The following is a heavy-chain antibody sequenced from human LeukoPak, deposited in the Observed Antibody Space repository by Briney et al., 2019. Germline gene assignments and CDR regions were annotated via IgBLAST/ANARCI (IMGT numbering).Heavy chain of an antibody. CDR1: GASISLYH. V-gene: IGHV4-59*12. D-gene: IGHD1-26*01. Sequence: SGTLSLSCSVSGASISLYHWNWIRQPPGKGLEWIGYIDDSGNTNYNPSLKSRATISLDTSKNQFSLILNSVIAADTAVYYCARVVGVVHSAFDIWGQGTMVTVSS. J-gene: IGHJ3*02. CDR2: IDDSGNT. CDR3: ARVVGVVHSAFDI.